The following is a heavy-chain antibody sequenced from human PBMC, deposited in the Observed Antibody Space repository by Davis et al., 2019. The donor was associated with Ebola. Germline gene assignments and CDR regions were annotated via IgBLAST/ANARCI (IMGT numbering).Heavy chain of an antibody. V-gene: IGHV3-15*07. D-gene: IGHD3-22*01. CDR2: IKSKTDGGTT. J-gene: IGHJ4*02. CDR1: GFTFSNAW. CDR3: TTDSYYDSNALDY. Sequence: PGGSLSLSCAASGFTFSNAWLNWVRQAPGKGLEWVGRIKSKTDGGTTDYAAPVKGRFTISRDDSKNTLYLQMNSLKTEDTAVYYCTTDSYYDSNALDYWGQGTLVTVSS.